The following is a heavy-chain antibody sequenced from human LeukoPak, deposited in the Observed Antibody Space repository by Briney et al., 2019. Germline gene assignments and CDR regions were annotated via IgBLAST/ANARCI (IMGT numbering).Heavy chain of an antibody. CDR1: GYTFTSYG. Sequence: ASVKVSCKASGYTFTSYGISWVRQAPGQGLEWMGWISVYNGNTNYAQKLQGRVTMTTDTSTSTAYMELRSLRSDDTAVYYCARDSHDYGDNWDPDFDYWGQGTLVTVSS. D-gene: IGHD4-17*01. CDR2: ISVYNGNT. CDR3: ARDSHDYGDNWDPDFDY. V-gene: IGHV1-18*01. J-gene: IGHJ4*02.